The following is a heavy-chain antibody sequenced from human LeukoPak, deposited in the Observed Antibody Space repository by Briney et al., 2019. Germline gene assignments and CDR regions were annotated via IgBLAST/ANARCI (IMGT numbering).Heavy chain of an antibody. V-gene: IGHV3-74*01. CDR3: ARITMVRGRAP. D-gene: IGHD3-10*01. Sequence: GGSLRLSCAASGFPLSTYWMHWVRQAPGQGLVWVSRISGDGNNTNYADSVKGRFTISRDDAKNTLYLQMNSLRAEDTAMYYCARITMVRGRAPWGQGTLVTVSS. J-gene: IGHJ5*02. CDR2: ISGDGNNT. CDR1: GFPLSTYW.